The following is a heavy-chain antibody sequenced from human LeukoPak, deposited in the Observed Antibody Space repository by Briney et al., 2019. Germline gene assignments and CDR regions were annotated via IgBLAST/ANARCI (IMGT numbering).Heavy chain of an antibody. Sequence: GGSLRLSCAASGFTFSSYEMNWVRQAPGKGLEWLSHISSSGSTIYYADSVKGRFTISRDNAKNSLYLQMNSLRAEDTAVYYCARDGAALNYDILTGSSEGIDYWGQGTLVTVSS. V-gene: IGHV3-48*03. CDR1: GFTFSSYE. D-gene: IGHD3-9*01. J-gene: IGHJ4*02. CDR2: ISSSGSTI. CDR3: ARDGAALNYDILTGSSEGIDY.